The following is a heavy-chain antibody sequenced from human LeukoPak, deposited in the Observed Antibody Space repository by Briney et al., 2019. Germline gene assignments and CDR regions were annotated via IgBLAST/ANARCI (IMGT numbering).Heavy chain of an antibody. CDR3: ARDNKYYSGMDV. CDR1: GFIFSSYS. Sequence: PGGSLRLSCAASGFIFSSYSMNWVRQAPGKGLEWISYISGGGGNIHYADSVEGRFTISRDNAKNSVYLQMNSLRAEDSAVYYCARDNKYYSGMDVWGQGTTVTVSS. J-gene: IGHJ6*02. V-gene: IGHV3-48*01. D-gene: IGHD2/OR15-2a*01. CDR2: ISGGGGNI.